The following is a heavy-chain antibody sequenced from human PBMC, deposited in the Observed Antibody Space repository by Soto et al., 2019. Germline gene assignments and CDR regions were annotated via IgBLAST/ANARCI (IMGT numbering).Heavy chain of an antibody. D-gene: IGHD6-13*01. CDR2: IWYDGSNK. V-gene: IGHV3-33*01. CDR1: GFTFSSYG. J-gene: IGHJ6*02. CDR3: ARGIAAAGIGDDYYYYGMDV. Sequence: QVQLVESGGGVVQPGRSLRLSCAASGFTFSSYGMHWVRQAPGKGLEWVAVIWYDGSNKYYADSVKGRFTISRDNSKNTLYLQMNSPRAEDTAVYYCARGIAAAGIGDDYYYYGMDVWGQGTTVTVSS.